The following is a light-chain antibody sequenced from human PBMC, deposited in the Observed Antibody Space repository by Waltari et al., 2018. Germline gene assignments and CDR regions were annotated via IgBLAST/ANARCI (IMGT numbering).Light chain of an antibody. CDR2: NNN. J-gene: IGLJ3*02. CDR1: SSNTETNI. V-gene: IGLV1-44*01. Sequence: QSILTQTPSASGTPGQRVTISCSGSSSNTETNIVNWFQQLPGRTPKLLIYNNNQRPSGVPDRFSGSKSGTSASLAISGLQSEDEADYYCVVWDGSLSAWVFGGGTKLTVL. CDR3: VVWDGSLSAWV.